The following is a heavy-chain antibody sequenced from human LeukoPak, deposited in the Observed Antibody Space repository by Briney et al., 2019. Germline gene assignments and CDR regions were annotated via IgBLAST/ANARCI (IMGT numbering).Heavy chain of an antibody. Sequence: PGGTLRLSCAASGYTFSSYDMHWVRQATGKGLEWVSAIGTAGDTYYPGSVKGRFTISRENAKNSLYLQMNSLRAGDTAVYYCARGWFDAFDIWGQGAMVTVSS. CDR1: GYTFSSYD. V-gene: IGHV3-13*01. CDR3: ARGWFDAFDI. CDR2: IGTAGDT. D-gene: IGHD3-9*01. J-gene: IGHJ3*02.